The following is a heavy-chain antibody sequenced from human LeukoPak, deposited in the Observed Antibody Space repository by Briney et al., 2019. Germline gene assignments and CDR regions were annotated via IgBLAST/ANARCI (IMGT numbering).Heavy chain of an antibody. CDR3: ARRSAMVDYYYMDV. CDR1: GYSFTSYW. D-gene: IGHD5-18*01. Sequence: GESLKISCKGSGYSFTSYWIGWVSQMPGKGLEWKGIIYPGDSDTRYSPSFQGQVTISADKSISTAYLQWSSLKGSDTAMYYCARRSAMVDYYYMDVWGKGTTVTVSS. V-gene: IGHV5-51*01. J-gene: IGHJ6*03. CDR2: IYPGDSDT.